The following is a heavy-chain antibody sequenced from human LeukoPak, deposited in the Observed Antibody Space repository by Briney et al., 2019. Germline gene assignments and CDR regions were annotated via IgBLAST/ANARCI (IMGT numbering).Heavy chain of an antibody. CDR2: ISGSGGNT. V-gene: IGHV3-23*01. J-gene: IGHJ4*02. Sequence: GGSLRLSCAASGFTFSSYAMSWVRQAPGKGLEWVSAISGSGGNTYYADSVKGRFTISRDNSKNTLYLQMNSLRAEDTAVYYCAKDMGDYSNYGGFDYWGQGTLVTVSS. CDR1: GFTFSSYA. CDR3: AKDMGDYSNYGGFDY. D-gene: IGHD4-11*01.